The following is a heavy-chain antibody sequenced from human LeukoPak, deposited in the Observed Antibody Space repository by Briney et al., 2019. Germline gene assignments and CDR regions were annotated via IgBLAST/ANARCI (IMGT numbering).Heavy chain of an antibody. V-gene: IGHV1-2*02. D-gene: IGHD2-15*01. CDR3: ARAFRDIVVVVATYPEYYYYGMDV. CDR2: INPNSGGT. Sequence: ASVKVSCKASGYTFTGYYMHWVRQAPGQGLEWMGWINPNSGGTNYAQKFQGRVTMTRDTSISTAYMELSSLRSEDTAVYYCARAFRDIVVVVATYPEYYYYGMDVWGQGTTVTVSS. CDR1: GYTFTGYY. J-gene: IGHJ6*02.